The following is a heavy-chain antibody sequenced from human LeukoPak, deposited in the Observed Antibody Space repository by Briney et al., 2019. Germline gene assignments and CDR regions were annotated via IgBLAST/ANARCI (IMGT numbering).Heavy chain of an antibody. D-gene: IGHD2-15*01. CDR2: INAGNGDT. J-gene: IGHJ4*02. Sequence: ASVKVSCKTSGYTFTSYAIHWVRQAPGQRLEWMGWINAGNGDTKYSQKFQGRVTITRDTSASTDYMELSSLTSEDTTVYYCARGDRGTYYDFWGQGTLVTVSS. CDR3: ARGDRGTYYDF. CDR1: GYTFTSYA. V-gene: IGHV1-3*01.